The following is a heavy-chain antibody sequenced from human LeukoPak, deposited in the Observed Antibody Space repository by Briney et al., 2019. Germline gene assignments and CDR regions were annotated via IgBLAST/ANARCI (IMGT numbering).Heavy chain of an antibody. CDR2: ISYDGSNK. D-gene: IGHD6-19*01. V-gene: IGHV3-30*03. CDR1: GFTVSNNY. Sequence: GGSLRLSCAASGFTVSNNYMSWVRQAPGKGLEWVAVISYDGSNKHCADSVKGRFTISRDNSKNTLYLQMNSLRAEDTAVYYCASSDTVAGNLDYWGQGALVTVSS. CDR3: ASSDTVAGNLDY. J-gene: IGHJ4*02.